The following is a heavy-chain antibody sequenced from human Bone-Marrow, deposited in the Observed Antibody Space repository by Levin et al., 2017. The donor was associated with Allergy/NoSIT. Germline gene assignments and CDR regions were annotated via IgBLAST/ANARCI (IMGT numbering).Heavy chain of an antibody. D-gene: IGHD4-17*01. CDR1: GYSFTTHR. CDR2: INIGNGNT. CDR3: ARESTGDHYGNVFDV. V-gene: IGHV1-3*04. Sequence: GASVKVSCKASGYSFTTHRIHWVRQAPGQRLEWMGWINIGNGNTEYSHKFRGRVTIARDTSGNTSYMDLKSLRSEDTAMYFCARESTGDHYGNVFDVWGQGTMVTVSS. J-gene: IGHJ3*01.